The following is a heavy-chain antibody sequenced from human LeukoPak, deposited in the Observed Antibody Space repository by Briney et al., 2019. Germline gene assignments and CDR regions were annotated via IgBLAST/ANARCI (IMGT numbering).Heavy chain of an antibody. CDR2: IDPSDSYT. D-gene: IGHD5-24*01. CDR1: GYSFTSNW. J-gene: IGHJ6*02. V-gene: IGHV5-10-1*01. Sequence: GQSLPISSPGSGYSFTSNWISWARQTPGKGMEWMGTIDPSDSYTNYSPSFQGHVTISADKSTSTAYLLSSTLMAPDTPMYYCARLEMSTKNYYYTMDVWGQGTTVTVSS. CDR3: ARLEMSTKNYYYTMDV.